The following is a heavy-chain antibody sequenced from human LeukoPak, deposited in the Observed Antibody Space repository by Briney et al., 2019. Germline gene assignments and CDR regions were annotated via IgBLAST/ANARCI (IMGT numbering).Heavy chain of an antibody. CDR2: IYSGGTT. J-gene: IGHJ4*02. D-gene: IGHD1-26*01. Sequence: GGSQRLPCAASGFTVSSNYMSWVRQAPGKGLEWISVIYSGGTTYYADSVKGRFTISRDNSKNTMYLQMNSLRAEDTAVYYCARGGGSYFYEDYWGQGTLVTVSS. CDR1: GFTVSSNY. CDR3: ARGGGSYFYEDY. V-gene: IGHV3-53*01.